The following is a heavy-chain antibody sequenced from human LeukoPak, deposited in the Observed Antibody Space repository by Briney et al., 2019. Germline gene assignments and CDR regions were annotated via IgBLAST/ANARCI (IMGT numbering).Heavy chain of an antibody. Sequence: ASVKVSCKASGYTFTSYYMHWVRQAPGQGLERMGIINPSGGSTSYAQKFQGRVTITADESTSTAYMELSSLRSEDTAVYYCARSIAVAEFDYWGQGTLVTVSS. J-gene: IGHJ4*02. CDR3: ARSIAVAEFDY. V-gene: IGHV1-46*01. CDR1: GYTFTSYY. D-gene: IGHD6-19*01. CDR2: INPSGGST.